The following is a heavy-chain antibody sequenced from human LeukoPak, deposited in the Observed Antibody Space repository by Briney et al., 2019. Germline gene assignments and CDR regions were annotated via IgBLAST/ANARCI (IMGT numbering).Heavy chain of an antibody. J-gene: IGHJ3*02. CDR1: GGSISSYY. Sequence: SETLSLICTVSGGSISSYYWSWIRQPPGKGLEWIGYIYYSGSTNYNPSLKSRVTISVDTSKNQFSLKLSSVTAADTAVYYCARRAPTYYYDSSNAFDIWGQGTMVTVSS. V-gene: IGHV4-59*08. CDR2: IYYSGST. D-gene: IGHD3-22*01. CDR3: ARRAPTYYYDSSNAFDI.